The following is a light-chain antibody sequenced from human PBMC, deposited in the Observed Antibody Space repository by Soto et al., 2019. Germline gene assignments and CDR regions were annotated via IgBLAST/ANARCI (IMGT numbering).Light chain of an antibody. CDR3: QQSYSTLWT. J-gene: IGKJ1*01. CDR2: SAS. V-gene: IGKV1-39*01. Sequence: DIQMTQSPSSLSASVGDRVNITCRASQSINDYLNWYQQKPGTAPRLLIYSASNLQRGVPSRFSGSGAGTDFTLTSNRLQPEDFATYYWQQSYSTLWTFGPGTRVEIK. CDR1: QSINDY.